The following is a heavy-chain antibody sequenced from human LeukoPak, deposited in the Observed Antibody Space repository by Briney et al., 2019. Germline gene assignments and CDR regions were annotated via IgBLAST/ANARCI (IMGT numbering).Heavy chain of an antibody. Sequence: GASVKVSCKASGGTFSIYAISWVRQAPGRGLEWMGGIIPIFATANYAQKFQGRVTITADESTSTAYMELSSLRSEDTAVYYCARSLRGYSYGFLVWGQGTLVTVSS. CDR1: GGTFSIYA. CDR2: IIPIFATA. V-gene: IGHV1-69*13. CDR3: ARSLRGYSYGFLV. J-gene: IGHJ4*02. D-gene: IGHD5-18*01.